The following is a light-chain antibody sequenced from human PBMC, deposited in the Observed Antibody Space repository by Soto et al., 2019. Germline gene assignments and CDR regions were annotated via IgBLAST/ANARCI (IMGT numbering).Light chain of an antibody. V-gene: IGLV1-51*01. CDR2: DNN. Sequence: QSVLTQPPSVSAAPGQKVTISCSGTSSNIGSNYVSWYQQLPGTAPKLLIYDNNKRPSGIPDRFSGSKSGTSATLGITGLQTGDEADYYCGTWDSSLTAYVVFGGGTKLNVL. CDR3: GTWDSSLTAYVV. CDR1: SSNIGSNY. J-gene: IGLJ2*01.